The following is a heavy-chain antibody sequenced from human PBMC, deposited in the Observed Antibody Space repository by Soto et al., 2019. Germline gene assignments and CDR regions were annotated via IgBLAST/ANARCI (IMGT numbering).Heavy chain of an antibody. CDR3: ATYESNGYYYPPGVDP. CDR1: GFTFSSYA. CDR2: IYSGCST. Sequence: GGSLRLSCAASGFTFSSYAMSWVRQAPGKGLEWVSVIYSGCSTYYADSVKGRFTISRDNSKNTLYLQMNSLRAEDTAVYYCATYESNGYYYPPGVDPWGQGTLVTVSS. V-gene: IGHV3-66*01. J-gene: IGHJ5*02. D-gene: IGHD3-22*01.